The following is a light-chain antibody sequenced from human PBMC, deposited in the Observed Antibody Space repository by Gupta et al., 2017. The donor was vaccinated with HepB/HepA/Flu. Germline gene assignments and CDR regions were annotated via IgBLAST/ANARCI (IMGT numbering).Light chain of an antibody. CDR1: SSDVGGYNY. CDR3: SSYAGSTFYV. Sequence: QSALTQPPSASGSPGPSVTISCTGTSSDVGGYNYVSWYQQYPGKAPKLMIYEVSKRPSGVPDRFSGSKSGNTASLTVSGLQAEDEADYYCSSYAGSTFYVFGTGTKVTVL. J-gene: IGLJ1*01. V-gene: IGLV2-8*01. CDR2: EVS.